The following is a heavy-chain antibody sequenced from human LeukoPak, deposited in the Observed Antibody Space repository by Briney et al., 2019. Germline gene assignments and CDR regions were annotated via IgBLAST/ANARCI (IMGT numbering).Heavy chain of an antibody. J-gene: IGHJ6*03. CDR1: GFTFSSYG. D-gene: IGHD3-10*01. Sequence: PGGSLRLSCVASGFTFSSYGMNWVRQAPGKGLEWVSAISGSGGSTYYADSVKGRFTISRDNSKNTLYLQMNSLRAEDTAVYYCAKDAYYGSGLTPHYMDVWGKGTTVTISS. CDR3: AKDAYYGSGLTPHYMDV. V-gene: IGHV3-23*01. CDR2: ISGSGGST.